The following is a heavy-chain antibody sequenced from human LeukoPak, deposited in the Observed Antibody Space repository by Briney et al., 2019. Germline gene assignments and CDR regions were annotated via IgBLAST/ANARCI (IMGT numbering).Heavy chain of an antibody. D-gene: IGHD2-21*01. Sequence: PGGSLRLSCAVSGFTFSSYAMTWVRQAPGKGLEWVSGISGSGSSAYYADSVKGRFTISRDNARNSLDLHMSSLGAEDTAVYYCGREGDGSRYYFDYWGQGILVTVSS. CDR3: GREGDGSRYYFDY. V-gene: IGHV3-23*01. CDR1: GFTFSSYA. CDR2: ISGSGSSA. J-gene: IGHJ4*02.